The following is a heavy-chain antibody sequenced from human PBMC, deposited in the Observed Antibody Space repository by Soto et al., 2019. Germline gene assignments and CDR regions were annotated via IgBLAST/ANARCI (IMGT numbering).Heavy chain of an antibody. Sequence: PGGSLRLSCAASGFTFSSYWMHWVRQAPGKGLVWVSRINSDGSSTSYADSVKGRFTISRDNAKNTLYLQMNSLRAEDTAVYYCAREDSDSSGYYYAVLDWFDPWGQGTLVTVSS. D-gene: IGHD3-22*01. CDR1: GFTFSSYW. CDR3: AREDSDSSGYYYAVLDWFDP. V-gene: IGHV3-74*01. J-gene: IGHJ5*02. CDR2: INSDGSST.